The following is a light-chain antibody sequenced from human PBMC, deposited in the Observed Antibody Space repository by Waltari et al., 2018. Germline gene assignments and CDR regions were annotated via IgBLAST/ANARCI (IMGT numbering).Light chain of an antibody. J-gene: IGKJ2*01. Sequence: DIQMTQSPSSLSAPVGGRVTVTCRASQSIDTDLNWYQHKPGTAPKRLIFCASSLHRGVPGRFSGSGSGTDFTLTITSLLPDDFATYYCQQSYSPPYTFGRGTKLEIK. CDR2: CAS. CDR1: QSIDTD. V-gene: IGKV1-39*01. CDR3: QQSYSPPYT.